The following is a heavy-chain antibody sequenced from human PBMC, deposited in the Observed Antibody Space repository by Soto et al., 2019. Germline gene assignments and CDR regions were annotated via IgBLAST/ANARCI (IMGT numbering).Heavy chain of an antibody. Sequence: PGGSLRLSCAASGFTFSSYGMHWVRQAPGKGLEWVAVISYDGSNKYYADSVKGRFTISRDNSKNTLYLQMNSLRAEDTAVYYCAKVAPVYYDRGEEWYFDYWGQGTLVTVSS. V-gene: IGHV3-30*18. CDR3: AKVAPVYYDRGEEWYFDY. D-gene: IGHD3-22*01. J-gene: IGHJ4*02. CDR2: ISYDGSNK. CDR1: GFTFSSYG.